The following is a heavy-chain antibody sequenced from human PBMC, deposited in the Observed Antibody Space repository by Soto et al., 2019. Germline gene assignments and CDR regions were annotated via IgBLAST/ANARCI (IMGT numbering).Heavy chain of an antibody. J-gene: IGHJ4*02. V-gene: IGHV3-33*01. CDR2: IWYDGSNK. Sequence: LRLSCAASGFTFSSYGMHWVRQAPGKGLEWVAVIWYDGSNKYYADSVKGRFTISRDNSKNTLYLQMNSLRAEDTAVYYCARDGVRDGEIDEWGQGTLVTVSS. CDR1: GFTFSSYG. CDR3: ARDGVRDGEIDE. D-gene: IGHD3-10*01.